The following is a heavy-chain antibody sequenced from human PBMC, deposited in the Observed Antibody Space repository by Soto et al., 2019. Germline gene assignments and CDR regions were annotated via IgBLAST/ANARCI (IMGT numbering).Heavy chain of an antibody. J-gene: IGHJ4*02. CDR2: IYYSGNT. D-gene: IGHD1-7*01. Sequence: SETLSLTCSVSGGSISSPSYYWGWIRQPPGKGLEWIGSIYYSGNTYYNPSLKSRVTIFVDTSRNQFSLKVNSVTAADTAVYFCARLPGITNFRSDYWGQGTLVTVSS. CDR3: ARLPGITNFRSDY. V-gene: IGHV4-39*01. CDR1: GGSISSPSYY.